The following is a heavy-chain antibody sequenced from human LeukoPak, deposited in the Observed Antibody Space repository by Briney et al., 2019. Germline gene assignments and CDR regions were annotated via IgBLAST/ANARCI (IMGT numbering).Heavy chain of an antibody. J-gene: IGHJ4*02. CDR3: ARRWVGYYDSSGYYFDY. V-gene: IGHV4-39*01. D-gene: IGHD3-22*01. CDR2: IYYSGST. Sequence: SETLSLTCTVSGGSISSSSYYWGWIRQPPGKGLEWIGSIYYSGSTYYNPSLMSRVTVSVDTSKNQFSLNLSSVTVSDTAVYYCARRWVGYYDSSGYYFDYWGQGILVTVSS. CDR1: GGSISSSSYY.